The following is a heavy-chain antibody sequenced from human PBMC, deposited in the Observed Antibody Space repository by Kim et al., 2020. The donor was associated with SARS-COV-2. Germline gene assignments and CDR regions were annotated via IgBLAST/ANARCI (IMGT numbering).Heavy chain of an antibody. CDR1: GFTFSNYG. V-gene: IGHV3-23*01. CDR2: ISGSGDTT. CDR3: ASPRRPDY. Sequence: GGSLRLSCAASGFTFSNYGMSWVRQAPGKGLEWVSGISGSGDTTTYADSVKGRFTVSRDNSKNTLYLQMNSLRAEDTAIYYCASPRRPDYCGQGTLVRV. D-gene: IGHD6-25*01. J-gene: IGHJ4*02.